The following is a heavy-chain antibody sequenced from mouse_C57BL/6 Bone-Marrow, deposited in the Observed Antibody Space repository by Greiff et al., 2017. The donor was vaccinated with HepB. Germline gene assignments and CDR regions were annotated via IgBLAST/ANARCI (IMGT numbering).Heavy chain of an antibody. CDR1: GFTFSDYG. D-gene: IGHD2-1*01. Sequence: DVKLVESGGGLVKPGGSLKLSCAASGFTFSDYGMHWVRQAPEKGLEWVAYISSGSSTIYYADTVKGRFTISRDNAKNTLFLQMTSLRSEDTAMYYCARSYGNYPWYFDVWGTETTVTVTS. CDR2: ISSGSSTI. V-gene: IGHV5-17*01. CDR3: ARSYGNYPWYFDV. J-gene: IGHJ1*03.